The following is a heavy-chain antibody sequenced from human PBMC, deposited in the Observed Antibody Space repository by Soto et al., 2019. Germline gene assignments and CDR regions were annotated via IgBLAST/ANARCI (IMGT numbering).Heavy chain of an antibody. CDR2: ISSSSSTI. CDR1: GVTFSSYS. D-gene: IGHD3-16*01. CDR3: ARELGGGGYTLTYYYYYGMDV. V-gene: IGHV3-48*02. J-gene: IGHJ6*02. Sequence: PGGSLRLSCAASGVTFSSYSMNWVRQAPGKGLEWVSYISSSSSTIYYADSVKGRFTISRDNAKNSLYLQMNSLRDEDTAVYYCARELGGGGYTLTYYYYYGMDVWGQGTTVTVSS.